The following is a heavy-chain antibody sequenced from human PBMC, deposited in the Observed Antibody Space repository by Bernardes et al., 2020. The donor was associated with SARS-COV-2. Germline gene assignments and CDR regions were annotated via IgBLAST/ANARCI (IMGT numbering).Heavy chain of an antibody. CDR2: ISSSSSYI. CDR1: GFTFSSYS. D-gene: IGHD5-18*01. V-gene: IGHV3-21*01. J-gene: IGHJ3*02. Sequence: GGSLRLSCAASGFTFSSYSMNWVRQAPGKGLEWVSSISSSSSYIYYADSVKGRFTISRDNAKNSLYLQMNSLRAEDTAVYYCARGGYSYGPPGGIWGQGTMVTVSS. CDR3: ARGGYSYGPPGGI.